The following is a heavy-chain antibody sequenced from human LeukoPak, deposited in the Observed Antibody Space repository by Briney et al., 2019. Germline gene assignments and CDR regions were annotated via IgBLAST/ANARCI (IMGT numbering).Heavy chain of an antibody. D-gene: IGHD5-24*01. CDR2: LNPHSGGT. CDR3: AGDWNGDGYNFAFDI. V-gene: IGHV1-2*02. J-gene: IGHJ3*02. CDR1: GYTFTDYY. Sequence: ASVKVSCKASGYTFTDYYIHWVRQAPGQGLEWMGWLNPHSGGTKFAQKFQGRLTMTRDTSISTAYMDLSRLRSDDTAVYYCAGDWNGDGYNFAFDIWSQGAMVTVSS.